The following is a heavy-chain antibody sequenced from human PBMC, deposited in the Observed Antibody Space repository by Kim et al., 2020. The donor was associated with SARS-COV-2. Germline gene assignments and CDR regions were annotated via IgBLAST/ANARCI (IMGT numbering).Heavy chain of an antibody. D-gene: IGHD3-10*01. V-gene: IGHV5-51*01. Sequence: GESLKISCKGSGYSFTSYWIGWVRQMPGKGLEWMGIIYPGDSDTRYSPSFQGQVTISADKSISTAYLQWSSLKASDTAMYYCARYGPNYYGSGSYYDYWGQGTLVTVSS. CDR3: ARYGPNYYGSGSYYDY. J-gene: IGHJ4*02. CDR1: GYSFTSYW. CDR2: IYPGDSDT.